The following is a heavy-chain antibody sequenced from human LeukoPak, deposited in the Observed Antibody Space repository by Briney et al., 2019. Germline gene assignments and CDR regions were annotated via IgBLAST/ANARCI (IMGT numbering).Heavy chain of an antibody. Sequence: SETLSLTCTVSDYSISISSGYYWAWLRQPPGKGLEWIGEINHSGRTNYNPSLKSRVTISVDTSKNQFSLKVTSVTAADTAVYCCARTETNTSWSPDFDSWGQGTLVTVSS. V-gene: IGHV4-38-2*02. CDR1: DYSISISSGYY. D-gene: IGHD2-2*01. CDR3: ARTETNTSWSPDFDS. CDR2: INHSGRT. J-gene: IGHJ4*02.